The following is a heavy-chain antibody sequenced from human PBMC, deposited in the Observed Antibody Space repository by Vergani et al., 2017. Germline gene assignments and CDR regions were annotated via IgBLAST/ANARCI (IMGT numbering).Heavy chain of an antibody. CDR1: GFTFSSYA. J-gene: IGHJ3*02. D-gene: IGHD2-2*02. Sequence: EVQLLESGGGLVQPGGSLRLSCAASGFTFSSYAMSWVRQAPGKGLEWVSVIYSGGSSTYYADSVKGRFTISRDNSKNTLYLQMNSLRAEDTAVYYCAKVWRYCSSTSCYTDAFDIWGQGTMVTVSS. CDR3: AKVWRYCSSTSCYTDAFDI. V-gene: IGHV3-23*03. CDR2: IYSGGSST.